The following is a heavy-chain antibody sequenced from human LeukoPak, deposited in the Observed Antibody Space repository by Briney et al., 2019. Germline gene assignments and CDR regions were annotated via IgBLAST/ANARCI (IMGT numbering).Heavy chain of an antibody. CDR2: IYSGGSI. CDR3: ARALNGFDI. J-gene: IGHJ3*02. Sequence: GGSLRLSCAASGFTFSSYWMSWVRQAPGKGLEWVSVIYSGGSIYYADSVKGRFTISRDNSRNTLYLQMNSLRAEDTAVYYCARALNGFDIWGPGTLVTVSS. CDR1: GFTFSSYW. V-gene: IGHV3-53*01.